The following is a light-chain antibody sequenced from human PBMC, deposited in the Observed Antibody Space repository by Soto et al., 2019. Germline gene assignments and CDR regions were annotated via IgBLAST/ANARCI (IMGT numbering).Light chain of an antibody. V-gene: IGLV2-14*01. CDR2: EVN. CDR3: VSFTSSSTWV. Sequence: QSALTQPASVSGSPGQSITLSCSGTRSDFGAYNRVSWSQQHPGKAPKLIIYEVNKRPSWVSDRFSSSKSGNTASLTISGLQPEDEADYYCVSFTSSSTWVFGGGTQLTVL. CDR1: RSDFGAYNR. J-gene: IGLJ3*02.